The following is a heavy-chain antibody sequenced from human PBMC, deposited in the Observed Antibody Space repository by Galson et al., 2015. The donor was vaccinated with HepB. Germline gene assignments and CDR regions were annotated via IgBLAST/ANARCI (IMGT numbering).Heavy chain of an antibody. J-gene: IGHJ4*02. CDR1: GFTFSNYP. V-gene: IGHV3-30*04. CDR2: ISNHGSKS. D-gene: IGHD3-9*01. CDR3: AKDPDFYKTPGYSSS. Sequence: SLRLSCAASGFTFSNYPIHWVRQAPGKGLGWVAMISNHGSKSYYADSVKGRFTISRDNSKNALFLQMNSLRTEDTAVYYCAKDPDFYKTPGYSSSWGQGTLVSVSS.